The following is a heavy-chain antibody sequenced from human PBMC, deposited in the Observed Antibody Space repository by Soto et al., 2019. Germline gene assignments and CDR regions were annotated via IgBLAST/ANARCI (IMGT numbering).Heavy chain of an antibody. CDR2: ISYDGSNK. D-gene: IGHD3-22*01. J-gene: IGHJ4*02. CDR1: GFTFSSYA. V-gene: IGHV3-30-3*01. CDR3: ARDHRPYYYDSSGYPGGY. Sequence: PGGSLRLSCAASGFTFSSYAMHWVRQAPGKGLEWVAVISYDGSNKYYADSVKGRFTISRDNSKNTLYLQMNSLRAEDTAVYYCARDHRPYYYDSSGYPGGYWGQGTLVTVSS.